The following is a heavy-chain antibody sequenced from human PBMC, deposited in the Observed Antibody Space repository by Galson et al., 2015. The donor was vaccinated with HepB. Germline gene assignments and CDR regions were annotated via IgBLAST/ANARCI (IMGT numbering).Heavy chain of an antibody. V-gene: IGHV3-11*05. CDR3: ARVKSGIAAARGAFDI. CDR1: GFTFSDYY. D-gene: IGHD6-13*01. CDR2: ISSSSSYT. Sequence: SLRLSCAASGFTFSDYYMSWIRQAPGKGLEWVSYISSSSSYTNYAYSVKGRFTISRDNAKNSLYLQMNSLRAEDTAVYYCARVKSGIAAARGAFDIWGQGTMVTVSS. J-gene: IGHJ3*02.